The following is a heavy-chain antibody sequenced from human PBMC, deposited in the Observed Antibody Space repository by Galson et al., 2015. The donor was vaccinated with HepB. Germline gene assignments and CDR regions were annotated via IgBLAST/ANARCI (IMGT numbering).Heavy chain of an antibody. D-gene: IGHD1-1*01. CDR3: ARDRGWNDVYIWDAFDI. CDR1: GYTFTSYA. J-gene: IGHJ3*02. CDR2: INAGNGNT. V-gene: IGHV1-3*01. Sequence: SVKVSCKASGYTFTSYAMHWVRQAPGQRLEWMGWINAGNGNTKYSQKFQGRVTITRDTSASTAYMELSSLRSEDTAVYYCARDRGWNDVYIWDAFDIWGQGTMVTVPS.